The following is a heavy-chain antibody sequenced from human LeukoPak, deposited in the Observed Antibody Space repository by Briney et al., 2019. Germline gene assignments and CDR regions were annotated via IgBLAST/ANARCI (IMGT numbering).Heavy chain of an antibody. CDR2: MNPNSGNT. V-gene: IGHV1-8*01. CDR1: GYTFTSYD. J-gene: IGHJ5*02. D-gene: IGHD2-2*01. CDR3: ARGLGGYCSSTSCHGPWFDP. Sequence: GASVKASCKASGYTFTSYDINWVRQATGQGLEWMGWMNPNSGNTGYTQKFQGRVTMTRNTSISTAYMELSSLRSEDTAVYYCARGLGGYCSSTSCHGPWFDPWGQGTLVTVSS.